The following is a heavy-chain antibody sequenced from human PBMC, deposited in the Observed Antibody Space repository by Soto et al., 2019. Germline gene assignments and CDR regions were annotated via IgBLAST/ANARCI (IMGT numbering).Heavy chain of an antibody. CDR2: MNPKSGGT. D-gene: IGHD3-10*01. CDR1: GYTFSAYY. CDR3: ATGGSMVREYC. V-gene: IGHV1-2*02. Sequence: ASVKVSCKASGYTFSAYYTHWVRQAPGQGLEWMGWMNPKSGGTYFAQKFQGRVTLTRDTSISTAYMELSSLRSEVTAVYYCATGGSMVREYCWGQGALVTVSS. J-gene: IGHJ4*02.